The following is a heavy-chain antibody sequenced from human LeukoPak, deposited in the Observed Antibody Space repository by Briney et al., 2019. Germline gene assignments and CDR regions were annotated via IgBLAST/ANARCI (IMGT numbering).Heavy chain of an antibody. D-gene: IGHD6-13*01. CDR3: ARDLHHAASRGPPGWFDP. CDR2: IDAGNGNT. CDR1: GYTFTSYA. V-gene: IGHV1-3*01. J-gene: IGHJ5*02. Sequence: ASVKVSCKASGYTFTSYAMHWVRQAPGQRLEWMGWIDAGNGNTKYSQKFQGRVTITRDTSASTAYMELSSLRSEDTAVYYCARDLHHAASRGPPGWFDPWGQGTLVTVSS.